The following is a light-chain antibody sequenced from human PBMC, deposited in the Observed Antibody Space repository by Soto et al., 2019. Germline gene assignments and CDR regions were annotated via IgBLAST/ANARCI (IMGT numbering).Light chain of an antibody. Sequence: DIPMTQSPSSLSASVGDRVTITCRASQSIATYLNWYQLKPGKAPKLLIYAASGLQSGVPSRFSGSGSGTDFTLTISSLQPEDFATYYCQQTYITPLTFGGGTKVEIK. J-gene: IGKJ4*01. V-gene: IGKV1-39*01. CDR1: QSIATY. CDR2: AAS. CDR3: QQTYITPLT.